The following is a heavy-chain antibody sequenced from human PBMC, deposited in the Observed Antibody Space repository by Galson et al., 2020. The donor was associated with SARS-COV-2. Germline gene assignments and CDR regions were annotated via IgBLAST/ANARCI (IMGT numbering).Heavy chain of an antibody. Sequence: GESLKISCAASGFTFSSYAMHWVRQAPGKGLEWVAIISYDGSNKYYADSVKGRFTISRDNSKNMLHLQMNSLRPEDTAVFYCARTWFGDLQSPLVWGQGTLVTVSS. CDR2: ISYDGSNK. CDR1: GFTFSSYA. V-gene: IGHV3-30-3*01. CDR3: ARTWFGDLQSPLV. J-gene: IGHJ4*02. D-gene: IGHD3-10*01.